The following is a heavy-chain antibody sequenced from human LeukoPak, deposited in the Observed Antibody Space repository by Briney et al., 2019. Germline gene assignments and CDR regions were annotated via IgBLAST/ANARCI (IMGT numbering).Heavy chain of an antibody. Sequence: PGGSLRLSCAASGFTFSSYWMSWVRQAPGKGLEWVASIKQDGSEKYYVDSVKGRFTISRDNAKNSLYLHMNSLRAEDTAVYYCARYGDYTPYYFDYWGQGTLVTVSS. D-gene: IGHD4-17*01. CDR1: GFTFSSYW. J-gene: IGHJ4*02. V-gene: IGHV3-7*01. CDR3: ARYGDYTPYYFDY. CDR2: IKQDGSEK.